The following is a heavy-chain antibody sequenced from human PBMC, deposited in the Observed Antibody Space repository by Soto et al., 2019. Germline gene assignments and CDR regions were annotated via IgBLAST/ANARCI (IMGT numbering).Heavy chain of an antibody. V-gene: IGHV3-30*18. CDR1: GFIFGSYG. J-gene: IGHJ4*02. CDR2: ISYDGTNK. CDR3: AQVPRYTVNPPDDY. D-gene: IGHD4-17*01. Sequence: QVQLVESGGGVVQPGRSLRLSCVASGFIFGSYGMHWVRQAPGEGLEWVAVISYDGTNKYYADSVKGRFTISRDNSKNTLWLQMNSLRAEDTAVYYCAQVPRYTVNPPDDYWGQGTLVTVSS.